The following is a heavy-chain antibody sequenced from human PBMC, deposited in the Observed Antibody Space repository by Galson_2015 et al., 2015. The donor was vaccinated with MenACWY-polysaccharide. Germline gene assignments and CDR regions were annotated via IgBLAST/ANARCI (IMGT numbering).Heavy chain of an antibody. J-gene: IGHJ4*02. D-gene: IGHD1-26*01. Sequence: SLRLSCAASGFTFSSYSMNWVRQAPGKGLEWVSYISSSGSIYYEDSAKSRFTISRDNGKNSLYLQMISLRDDDTAVYYCSRSVKGLGGAAPDYWGQGTMVTVSS. V-gene: IGHV3-48*02. CDR2: ISSSGSI. CDR1: GFTFSSYS. CDR3: SRSVKGLGGAAPDY.